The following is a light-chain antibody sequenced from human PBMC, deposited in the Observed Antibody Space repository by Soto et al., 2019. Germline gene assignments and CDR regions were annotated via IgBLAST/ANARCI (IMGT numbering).Light chain of an antibody. Sequence: QSVLTQPRSVSGSPGQSVTISCTGTSSDVGDYNYVSWYQQHPGKAPKLLIYAVNMRPSGVPDRFSGSKSGNTASRTISGLQAGDEADYSCCSYAGSYTWVFGGGTKLTVL. CDR2: AVN. V-gene: IGLV2-11*01. CDR1: SSDVGDYNY. CDR3: CSYAGSYTWV. J-gene: IGLJ3*02.